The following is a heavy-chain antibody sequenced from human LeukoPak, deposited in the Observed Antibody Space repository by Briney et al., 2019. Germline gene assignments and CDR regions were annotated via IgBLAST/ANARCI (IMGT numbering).Heavy chain of an antibody. Sequence: ASVTVSCTASGYTFTGHFMHWVRQAPGQGLEWMGWIEPKSGGTHYGHKFQGRVTMTRDTSMSTAYMELSRLKADDMAVYYCAREMGVVPTAIPTVDSWGQGTLVTVSS. CDR1: GYTFTGHF. D-gene: IGHD2-2*02. CDR3: AREMGVVPTAIPTVDS. J-gene: IGHJ4*02. CDR2: IEPKSGGT. V-gene: IGHV1-2*02.